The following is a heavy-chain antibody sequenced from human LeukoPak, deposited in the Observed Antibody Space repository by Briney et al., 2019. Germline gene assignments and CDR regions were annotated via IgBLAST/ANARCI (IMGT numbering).Heavy chain of an antibody. CDR1: GGSISSYY. Sequence: SETLSLTCTVSGGSISSYYWSWIRQPPGKGLEWIGYIYYSESTNYNPSLKSRVTISVDASKNQFSLKLSSVTAADTAVYYCARGRAVAGTKSNWFDPWGQGTLVTVSS. V-gene: IGHV4-59*01. CDR2: IYYSEST. J-gene: IGHJ5*02. D-gene: IGHD6-19*01. CDR3: ARGRAVAGTKSNWFDP.